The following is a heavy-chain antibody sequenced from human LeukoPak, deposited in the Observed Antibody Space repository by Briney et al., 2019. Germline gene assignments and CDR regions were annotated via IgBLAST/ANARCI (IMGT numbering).Heavy chain of an antibody. CDR1: GGSISSGGYY. CDR3: ARGVERIFGVVNWFDP. Sequence: SETLSLTCTVSGGSISSGGYYWSWIRQHPGKGLEWIGYIYYSGSTYYNPSLKSRVTISVDTSKNQFSLKLNSVTAADTAVYYCARGVERIFGVVNWFDPWGQGTPVTVSS. V-gene: IGHV4-30-4*08. J-gene: IGHJ5*02. CDR2: IYYSGST. D-gene: IGHD3-3*01.